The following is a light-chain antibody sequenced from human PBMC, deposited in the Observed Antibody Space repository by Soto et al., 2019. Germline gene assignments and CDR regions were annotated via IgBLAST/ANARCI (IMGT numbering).Light chain of an antibody. CDR1: QDISNY. CDR3: QKYNSALT. CDR2: TAS. J-gene: IGKJ5*01. Sequence: DIQITHSPSSLSASIVDTVTITFRASQDISNYLAWYQQTPGKVPKLLIYTASTLQSGVPSRFSGSGSGKDFTLAISSLQPEDVATYYCQKYNSALTFGQGTRLEIK. V-gene: IGKV1-27*01.